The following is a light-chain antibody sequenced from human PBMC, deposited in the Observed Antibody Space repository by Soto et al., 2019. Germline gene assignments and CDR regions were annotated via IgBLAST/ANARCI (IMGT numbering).Light chain of an antibody. CDR2: GAS. J-gene: IGKJ5*01. CDR1: QRVSSSY. CDR3: QHYVSPPIT. Sequence: EIVLTQSPGTLSLSPGERATLSCRASQRVSSSYLAWYQQKPGQAPRLLIYGASSRATGIPARFSGSGSGTDFTLTISRLEPEDFAVYYCQHYVSPPITFGQGTRLEIK. V-gene: IGKV3-20*01.